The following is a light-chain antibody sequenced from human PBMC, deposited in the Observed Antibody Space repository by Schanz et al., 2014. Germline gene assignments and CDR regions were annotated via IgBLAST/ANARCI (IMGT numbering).Light chain of an antibody. CDR2: DVT. CDR3: SSYAGSNTLYV. J-gene: IGLJ1*01. V-gene: IGLV2-14*01. Sequence: QSALTQPASVSGSPGQSITISCTGTSSDVGDYNYVSWYQQYPGKAPKLIIYDVTNRPSGVSNRFSGSKSGNTASLTISGLQAEDEAGYYCSSYAGSNTLYVFGTGTKLT. CDR1: SSDVGDYNY.